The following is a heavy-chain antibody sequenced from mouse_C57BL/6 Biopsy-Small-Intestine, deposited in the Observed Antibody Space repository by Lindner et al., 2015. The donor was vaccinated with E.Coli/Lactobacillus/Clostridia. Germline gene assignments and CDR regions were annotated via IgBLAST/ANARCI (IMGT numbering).Heavy chain of an antibody. D-gene: IGHD3-3*01. CDR1: GYTFTDYY. V-gene: IGHV1-84*02. CDR2: INVKSGGT. CDR3: ARLGRIAVAVSWFDP. Sequence: SVKVSCKASGYTFTDYYIHWVRQAPGQGLEWMGWINVKSGGTNYAQKFKGRVTMTRDTSMSTAYMEMSSLGSDDTAMYYCARLGRIAVAVSWFDPWGQGTLVTVSS. J-gene: IGHJ4*01.